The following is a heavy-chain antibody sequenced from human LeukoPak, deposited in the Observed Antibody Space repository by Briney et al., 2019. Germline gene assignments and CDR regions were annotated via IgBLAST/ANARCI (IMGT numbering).Heavy chain of an antibody. V-gene: IGHV1-8*01. CDR3: ARAGPQYYYDSSGYFRYYFDY. CDR1: GYTFTSYD. CDR2: MNPNSGNT. Sequence: ASVKVSCKASGYTFTSYDINWVRQATGQGLEWMGWMNPNSGNTGYAQKFQGRVTMTRNTSISTAYMELSSLRSEDTAVYYCARAGPQYYYDSSGYFRYYFDYWGQGTLVTVSS. D-gene: IGHD3-22*01. J-gene: IGHJ4*02.